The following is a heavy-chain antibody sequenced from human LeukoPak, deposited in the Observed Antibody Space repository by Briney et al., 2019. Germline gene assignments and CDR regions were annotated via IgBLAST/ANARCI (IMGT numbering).Heavy chain of an antibody. D-gene: IGHD6-19*01. CDR2: INHSGST. J-gene: IGHJ6*02. CDR1: GGSFSGYY. CDR3: AGARNFQWLTFYYYYYGMDV. V-gene: IGHV4-34*01. Sequence: PETLSLTCAVYGGSFSGYYWSWIRQPPGKGLEWIGEINHSGSTNYNPSLKSRVTISVDTSKNQFSLKLSSVTAADTAVYYCAGARNFQWLTFYYYYYGMDVWGQGTTVTVSS.